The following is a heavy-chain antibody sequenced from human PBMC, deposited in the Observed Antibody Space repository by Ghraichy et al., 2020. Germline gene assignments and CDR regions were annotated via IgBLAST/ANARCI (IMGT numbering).Heavy chain of an antibody. Sequence: SETLSLTCTVSGGSISSYYWSWIRQPPGKGLEWIGYIYYSGSTNYNPSLKSRVTISVDTSKNQFSLKLSSVTAADTAVYYCARRHRALDPWGQGTLVTVSS. J-gene: IGHJ5*02. CDR3: ARRHRALDP. V-gene: IGHV4-59*01. CDR2: IYYSGST. CDR1: GGSISSYY.